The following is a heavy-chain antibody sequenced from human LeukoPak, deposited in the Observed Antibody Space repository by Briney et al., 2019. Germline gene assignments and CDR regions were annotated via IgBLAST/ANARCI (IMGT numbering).Heavy chain of an antibody. CDR2: IYYSGST. Sequence: SETLSLTCTVSSGSISSYYWSWIRQPPGKGLEWIGYIYYSGSTNYNPSLKSRVTISVDTSKNQFSLKLSSVTAADTAVYYCARAQGDSSSQRVDYWGQGTLVTVSS. J-gene: IGHJ4*02. D-gene: IGHD6-6*01. CDR3: ARAQGDSSSQRVDY. V-gene: IGHV4-59*12. CDR1: SGSISSYY.